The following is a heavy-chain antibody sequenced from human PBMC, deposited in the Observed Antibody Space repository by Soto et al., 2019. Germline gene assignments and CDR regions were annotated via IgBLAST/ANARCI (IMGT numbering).Heavy chain of an antibody. V-gene: IGHV4-59*01. CDR3: ARGWGSKWYYFDS. J-gene: IGHJ4*02. CDR1: GVSSTSFY. CDR2: IFDNGDV. D-gene: IGHD3-16*01. Sequence: QVRLQESGPGLVRPSETLSLTCTVSGVSSTSFYWSWIRQSPGKGLEWIGYIFDNGDVKYNPSLMSRLTMSIDMSKSEFSLRLKSVTAADTAMYYCARGWGSKWYYFDSWGEGTLVTVSS.